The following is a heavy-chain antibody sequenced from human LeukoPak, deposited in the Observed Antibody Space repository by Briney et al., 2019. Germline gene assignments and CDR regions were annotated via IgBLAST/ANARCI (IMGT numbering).Heavy chain of an antibody. CDR2: IYYSGST. V-gene: IGHV4-30-4*07. CDR3: ARGGTVVNLNY. D-gene: IGHD4-23*01. J-gene: IGHJ4*02. Sequence: SETLSLTCAVSGGSISSGGYSWSWIRQPPGKGLEWIGYIYYSGSTYYNPSLKSRVTISVDTSKNQFSLKLSSVTAADTAVYYCARGGTVVNLNYWGQGTLVTVSS. CDR1: GGSISSGGYS.